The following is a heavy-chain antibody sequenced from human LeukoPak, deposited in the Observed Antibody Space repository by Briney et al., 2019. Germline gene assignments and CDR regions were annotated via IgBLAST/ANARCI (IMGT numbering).Heavy chain of an antibody. CDR3: GRGMRDYYGLDY. CDR1: RFTFSSYA. Sequence: PGGSLRLSCAASRFTFSSYAMHWVRQAPGKGLEWVAVISYDGSNKYYADSVRGRFTISRDNAKNTLYLQMNRLTVEDTAVYYCGRGMRDYYGLDYWGQGFLVTVSS. D-gene: IGHD3-10*01. V-gene: IGHV3-30-3*01. CDR2: ISYDGSNK. J-gene: IGHJ4*02.